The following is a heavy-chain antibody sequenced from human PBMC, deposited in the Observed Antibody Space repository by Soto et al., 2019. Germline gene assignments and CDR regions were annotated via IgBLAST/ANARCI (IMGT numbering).Heavy chain of an antibody. J-gene: IGHJ6*03. D-gene: IGHD2-2*01. V-gene: IGHV3-33*01. CDR1: GFTFSSYG. CDR2: IWYDGSNK. Sequence: QVQLVESGGGVVQPGRSLRLSCAASGFTFSSYGMHWVRQAPGKGLEWVAVIWYDGSNKYYADSVKGRFTISRDNSKNTLYLQMNSLRAEDTAVYYCARDGWDIVVVPAASNYYYYYRDVWGKGTTVTVSS. CDR3: ARDGWDIVVVPAASNYYYYYRDV.